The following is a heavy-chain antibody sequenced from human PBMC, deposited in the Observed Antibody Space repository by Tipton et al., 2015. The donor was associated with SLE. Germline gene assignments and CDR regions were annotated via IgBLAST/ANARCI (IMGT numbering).Heavy chain of an antibody. CDR3: ARVPGSYYGSGSYSNWFDP. D-gene: IGHD3-10*01. V-gene: IGHV4-59*10. Sequence: TLSLTCAVYGGSFSGYYWSWIRQPAGKGLEWIGRIYTSGSTNYNPSLKSRVTISVDTSKNQFSLKLSSVTAADTAVYYCARVPGSYYGSGSYSNWFDPWGQGTLVTVSS. J-gene: IGHJ5*02. CDR1: GGSFSGYY. CDR2: IYTSGST.